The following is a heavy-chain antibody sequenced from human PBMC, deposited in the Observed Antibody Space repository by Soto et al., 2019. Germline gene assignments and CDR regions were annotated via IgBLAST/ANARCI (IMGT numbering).Heavy chain of an antibody. CDR1: GYTFTSYY. J-gene: IGHJ3*02. V-gene: IGHV1-46*01. CDR2: INPSGGST. Sequence: ASVKVSCKASGYTFTSYYMHWVRQAPGQGLEWMGIINPSGGSTSYAQKFQGRVTMTRDTSTSTVYMELSSLRSEDTAVYYCARTQVGYCSGGSCEDDAFDIWGQGTMVTVSS. D-gene: IGHD2-15*01. CDR3: ARTQVGYCSGGSCEDDAFDI.